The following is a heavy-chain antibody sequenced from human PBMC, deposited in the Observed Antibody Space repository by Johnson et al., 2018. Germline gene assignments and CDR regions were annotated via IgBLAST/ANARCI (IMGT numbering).Heavy chain of an antibody. D-gene: IGHD1-26*01. CDR1: GFTFKKSW. Sequence: EVQLLETGGGLVQPGGSLRLSCAAFGFTFKKSWMTWIRQAPGKGLEWVANINDDGKEKYYVDSVKGRFTISRDNAKNLLYLQINNLGVEDTAMYYCAKPMGWEPYDYWGQGTLVIVSS. J-gene: IGHJ4*02. CDR2: INDDGKEK. CDR3: AKPMGWEPYDY. V-gene: IGHV3-7*01.